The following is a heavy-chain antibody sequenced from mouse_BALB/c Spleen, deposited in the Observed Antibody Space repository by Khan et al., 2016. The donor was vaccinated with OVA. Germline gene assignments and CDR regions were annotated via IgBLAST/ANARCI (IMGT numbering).Heavy chain of an antibody. CDR2: INPSTGYT. CDR1: GYTFTSYW. CDR3: AREVHWYFDV. Sequence: QVQLQQSGAELAKPGASVKMSCKASGYTFTSYWMHWVKQRPGQGLEWIGYINPSTGYTEYNQKFKDKATLTADKSSSTAYMQLSSLTSEDSAVYYCAREVHWYFDVWGAGTTVTVSS. J-gene: IGHJ1*01. V-gene: IGHV1-7*01.